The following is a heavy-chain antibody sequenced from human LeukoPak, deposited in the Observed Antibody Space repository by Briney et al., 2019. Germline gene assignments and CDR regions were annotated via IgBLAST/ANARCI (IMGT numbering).Heavy chain of an antibody. D-gene: IGHD2-15*01. J-gene: IGHJ6*03. Sequence: GGSLRLSCAASGFTFSSYWMTWARQAPGKGLEWVANIKQDGSEKYYVDSVKGRFTISRDNAQNSLYLQMNSLRAEDTAVYYCARGGCSGGSCQPYYSYYYMDVWGKGTTVTVSS. CDR3: ARGGCSGGSCQPYYSYYYMDV. V-gene: IGHV3-7*01. CDR2: IKQDGSEK. CDR1: GFTFSSYW.